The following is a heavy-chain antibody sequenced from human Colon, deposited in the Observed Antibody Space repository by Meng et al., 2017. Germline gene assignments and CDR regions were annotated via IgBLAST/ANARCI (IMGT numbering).Heavy chain of an antibody. CDR2: FSSSKIYI. V-gene: IGHV3-21*01. J-gene: IGHJ3*02. D-gene: IGHD6-19*01. CDR1: GFTFSSYS. CDR3: ARAGVAGMRRDAFDI. Sequence: GGSLRLSCAASGFTFSSYSMNWVRQAPGKGLEWVASFSSSKIYIYYAASVRGRFTISSDNAKSSLFLQINSLRVEDTAVYYCARAGVAGMRRDAFDIWGQGTVVTVSS.